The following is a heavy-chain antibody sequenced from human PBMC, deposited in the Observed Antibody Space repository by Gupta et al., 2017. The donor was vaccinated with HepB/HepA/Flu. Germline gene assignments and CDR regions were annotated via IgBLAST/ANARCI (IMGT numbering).Heavy chain of an antibody. CDR3: ARGTSKLALDY. CDR1: GFTFSSYA. D-gene: IGHD2-2*01. Sequence: QVQLVESGGGVVQPGRSLRLSCAASGFTFSSYAMHWVRQAPGKGLEWVAVISYDGSNKYDADSVKGRFTISRDNSKNTLYLQMNSLRAEDTAVYYGARGTSKLALDYWGQGTLVTVSS. V-gene: IGHV3-30-3*01. J-gene: IGHJ4*02. CDR2: ISYDGSNK.